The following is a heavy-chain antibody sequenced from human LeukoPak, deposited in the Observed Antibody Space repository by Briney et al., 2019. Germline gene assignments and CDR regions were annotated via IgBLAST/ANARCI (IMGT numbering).Heavy chain of an antibody. Sequence: PGGSLRLSCAASGFTFSSYSMNWVRQAPGKGLEWVSGISGSGDSTNYADSVRGRFTISRDNSKNTLHLQMNSLRAEDTAVYYCAKDRNSVGSSCNYWGQGTLVTVSS. D-gene: IGHD6-6*01. CDR3: AKDRNSVGSSCNY. J-gene: IGHJ4*02. V-gene: IGHV3-23*01. CDR2: ISGSGDST. CDR1: GFTFSSYS.